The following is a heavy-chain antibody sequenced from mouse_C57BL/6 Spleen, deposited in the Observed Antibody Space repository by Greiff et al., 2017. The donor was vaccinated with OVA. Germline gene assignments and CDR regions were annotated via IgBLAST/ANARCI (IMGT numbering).Heavy chain of an antibody. CDR2: IYPGSGHT. D-gene: IGHD2-12*01. V-gene: IGHV1-76*01. CDR1: GYTFTDYY. CDR3: ARFYETDYAMDY. J-gene: IGHJ4*01. Sequence: QVQLKESGAELVRPGASVKLSCKASGYTFTDYYINWVKQRPGQGLEWIARIYPGSGHTYYNEKFKGKATLTAEKSSSTAYMQLSSLTSEDSAVYFCARFYETDYAMDYWGQGTSVTVSS.